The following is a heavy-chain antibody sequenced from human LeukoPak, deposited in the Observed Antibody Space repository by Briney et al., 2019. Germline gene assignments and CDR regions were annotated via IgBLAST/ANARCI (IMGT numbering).Heavy chain of an antibody. D-gene: IGHD3-10*01. CDR2: ISYDGSNK. J-gene: IGHJ4*02. CDR1: GFTFSSYA. Sequence: PGGSLRLSCAASGFTFSSYAMHWVRQAPGKGLEWVAVISYDGSNKYYADSVKGRFTISRDNSKNTLYLQMNSLRAEDTAVYYCAKDQNRGSDYWGQGTLVTVSS. V-gene: IGHV3-30*04. CDR3: AKDQNRGSDY.